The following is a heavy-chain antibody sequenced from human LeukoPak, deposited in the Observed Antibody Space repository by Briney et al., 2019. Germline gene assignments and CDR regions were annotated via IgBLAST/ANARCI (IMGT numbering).Heavy chain of an antibody. CDR3: ARGLGYCTSTTCLLPFDY. CDR2: IYSGGST. CDR1: GFTVSTYY. Sequence: GGSLRLSCAASGFTVSTYYMTWVRHAPEKGLECGSVIYSGGSTYYADSVKGRFTVSRDNSKNTLYLQMNSLRAEDTAMYYCARGLGYCTSTTCLLPFDYWGQGTLVTVSS. V-gene: IGHV3-53*01. J-gene: IGHJ4*02. D-gene: IGHD2-2*01.